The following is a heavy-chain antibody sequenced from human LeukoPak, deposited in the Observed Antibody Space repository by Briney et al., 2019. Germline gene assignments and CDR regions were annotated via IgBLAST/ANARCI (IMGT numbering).Heavy chain of an antibody. CDR3: AKDNGDYVWGSYHYADY. Sequence: ASVKVSCKASGYTFTSYYMHWVRQAPGQGLEWMGIINPSGGSTSYAQKFQGRVTMTRDTSTSTVYMELSSLRSEDTAVYYCAKDNGDYVWGSYHYADYWGQGTLVTVSS. CDR2: INPSGGST. V-gene: IGHV1-46*01. CDR1: GYTFTSYY. J-gene: IGHJ4*02. D-gene: IGHD3-16*02.